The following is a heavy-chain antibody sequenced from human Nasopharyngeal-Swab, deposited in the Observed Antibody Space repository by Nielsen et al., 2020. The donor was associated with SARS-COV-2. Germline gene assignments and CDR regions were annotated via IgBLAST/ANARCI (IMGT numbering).Heavy chain of an antibody. CDR2: IRSKANSYAT. J-gene: IGHJ6*03. D-gene: IGHD4-23*01. V-gene: IGHV3-73*01. CDR1: GFTFSGSA. CDR3: TRPLGATVVTALTGYYYYMDV. Sequence: GEPLKISCAASGFTFSGSAMHWVRQASGKGLEWVGRIRSKANSYATAYAASVKGRFTISRDDSKNTAYLQMNSLKTEDTAVYYCTRPLGATVVTALTGYYYYMDVWGKGTTVTVSS.